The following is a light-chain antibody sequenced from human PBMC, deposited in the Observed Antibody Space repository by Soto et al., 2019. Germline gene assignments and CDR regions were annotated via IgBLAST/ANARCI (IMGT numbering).Light chain of an antibody. V-gene: IGKV2D-29*02. Sequence: DVVMTQTPLSLSVTPGQPASISCKSSQSLLHITGETFLFWYLQKPGQSPQLLIYEVSTRVSGVPDRFSGSGSGTDFTLEISRVETDDVGIYYCTQSTQLPTTFGQGTRLEIK. CDR1: QSLLHITGETF. CDR3: TQSTQLPTT. CDR2: EVS. J-gene: IGKJ5*01.